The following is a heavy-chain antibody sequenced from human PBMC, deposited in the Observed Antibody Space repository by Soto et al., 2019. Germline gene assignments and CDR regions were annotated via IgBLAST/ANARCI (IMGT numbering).Heavy chain of an antibody. Sequence: QVQLVESGGGVVQPGRSLRLSCAASEFTFSNFGMHWVRQAPGKGLEWVAVIYYDGSNEYYADSVKGRFTISRDNSKNTLYLQMNSLRAEVTAVYYCARVDVVVAADAFDIWGQGTMVTVSS. J-gene: IGHJ3*02. D-gene: IGHD2-15*01. V-gene: IGHV3-33*01. CDR1: EFTFSNFG. CDR2: IYYDGSNE. CDR3: ARVDVVVAADAFDI.